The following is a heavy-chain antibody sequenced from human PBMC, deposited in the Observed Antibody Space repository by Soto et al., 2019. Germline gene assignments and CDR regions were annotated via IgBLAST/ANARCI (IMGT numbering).Heavy chain of an antibody. CDR2: IYSGGTT. J-gene: IGHJ6*02. CDR1: ALTASKNY. Sequence: EVQLVESGGGLVQPGGSLRLSCAGSALTASKNYISWVRQPPGKGLEWVSVIYSGGTTYYADSVKDRFSISRDNSKSTLYLQMDNPRAGDTAVYYCARGGSGSDWDYYGMDVWGQGTTVTVSS. CDR3: ARGGSGSDWDYYGMDV. V-gene: IGHV3-66*01. D-gene: IGHD3-10*01.